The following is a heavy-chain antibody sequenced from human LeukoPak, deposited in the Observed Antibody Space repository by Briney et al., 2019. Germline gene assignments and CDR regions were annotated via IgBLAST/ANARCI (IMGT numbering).Heavy chain of an antibody. Sequence: KPSETLSLTCTVSGGSISSSSYYWGWIRQPPGKGLEWSGSIYYSGSTYYNPSLKSRVTISVDTSKNQFSLKLSSVTAADTAVYYCARQYGSWYTFYFQHWGQGTLVTVSS. D-gene: IGHD6-13*01. CDR1: GGSISSSSYY. CDR3: ARQYGSWYTFYFQH. CDR2: IYYSGST. J-gene: IGHJ1*01. V-gene: IGHV4-39*01.